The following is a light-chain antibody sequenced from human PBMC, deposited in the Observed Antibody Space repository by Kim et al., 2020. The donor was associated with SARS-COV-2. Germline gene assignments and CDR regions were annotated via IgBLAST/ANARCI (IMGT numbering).Light chain of an antibody. CDR2: DNN. V-gene: IGLV1-51*01. Sequence: GQKVTHSCSGSSTSNWNNYLSWYQQLPGPAPQLLIYDNNKRPSGIPDRFSGSKSGTSATLGITGLQTGDEADYYCGTWDSSLSAVVFGGGTQLTVL. CDR3: GTWDSSLSAVV. CDR1: STSNWNNY. J-gene: IGLJ2*01.